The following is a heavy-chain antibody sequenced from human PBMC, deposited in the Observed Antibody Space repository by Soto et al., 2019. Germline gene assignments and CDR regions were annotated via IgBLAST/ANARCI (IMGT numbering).Heavy chain of an antibody. CDR1: GFPFSTFE. CDR2: IRGGSDVI. D-gene: IGHD3-16*02. J-gene: IGHJ4*02. Sequence: EVQVMESGGGLVQPGGSLRLSCAASGFPFSTFEMNWVRQAPGKGLEWLSYIRGGSDVIYYSDSVRGRFTISRDNAKNSLYLQKSGLRGEDTGVYFCVGGGLSFFDYWGQGALVTVSS. CDR3: VGGGLSFFDY. V-gene: IGHV3-48*03.